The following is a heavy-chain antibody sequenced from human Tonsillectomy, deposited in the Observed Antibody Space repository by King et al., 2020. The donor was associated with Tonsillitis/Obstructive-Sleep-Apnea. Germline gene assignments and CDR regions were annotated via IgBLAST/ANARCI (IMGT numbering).Heavy chain of an antibody. D-gene: IGHD2-15*01. V-gene: IGHV3-23*04. J-gene: IGHJ4*02. CDR2: ISYSGDNT. Sequence: EVQLVESGGGLVQPGGSLRLSCTASGFTFSSYAMSWVRQAPGKGLEWVSAISYSGDNTYYADSVKGRFTISRDTSKNTLYLQMSSLTAEDTAVYYCAKISPPKFWWGRYFDYGGQGTLVTVAS. CDR3: AKISPPKFWWGRYFDY. CDR1: GFTFSSYA.